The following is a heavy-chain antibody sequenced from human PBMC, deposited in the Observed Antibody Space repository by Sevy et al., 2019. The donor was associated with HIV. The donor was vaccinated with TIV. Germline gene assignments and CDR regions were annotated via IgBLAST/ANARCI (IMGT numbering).Heavy chain of an antibody. CDR1: GFTFSSYG. CDR2: ISYDGSSK. Sequence: GGSLRLSCAASGFTFSSYGMHWVRQAPGKGLEWVAVISYDGSSKYYADSVKDRFTISRDNSKNTLYLQMNSLRAEDTAVYYCAKDRGSSTSYYYYGMDVWGQWTTVTVSS. V-gene: IGHV3-30*18. J-gene: IGHJ6*02. D-gene: IGHD6-6*01. CDR3: AKDRGSSTSYYYYGMDV.